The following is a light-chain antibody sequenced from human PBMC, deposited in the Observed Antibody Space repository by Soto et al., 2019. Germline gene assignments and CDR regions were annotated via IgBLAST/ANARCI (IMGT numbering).Light chain of an antibody. CDR1: SSDVGGYNF. Sequence: QSALTQPASVSGSPGQSITISCTGTSSDVGGYNFVSWYQQYPGKAPTLVIYDVSNRPSGVSNRFSGSKSGNTASLTISGLQAEDEADYYCSSYANSVPFIFGGGTKLTVL. V-gene: IGLV2-14*01. J-gene: IGLJ2*01. CDR3: SSYANSVPFI. CDR2: DVS.